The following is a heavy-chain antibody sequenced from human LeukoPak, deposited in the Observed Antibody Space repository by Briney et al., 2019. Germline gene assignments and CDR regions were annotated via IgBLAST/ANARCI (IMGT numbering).Heavy chain of an antibody. CDR1: GFTFSSYA. J-gene: IGHJ5*02. CDR2: ISYDGSNK. CDR3: ARSRETTVNWFDP. V-gene: IGHV3-30*04. Sequence: PGGSLRLSCVASGFTFSSYAMHWVRQAPGKGLEWVAVISYDGSNKYYADSVKGRFTISRDNSKNTLYLQMNSLRAEDTAVYYCARSRETTVNWFDPWGQGTLVTVSS. D-gene: IGHD1-1*01.